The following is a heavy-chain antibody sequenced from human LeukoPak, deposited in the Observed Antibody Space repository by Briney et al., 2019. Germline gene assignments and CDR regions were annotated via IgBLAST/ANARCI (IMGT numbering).Heavy chain of an antibody. CDR1: GGSISSGDYY. D-gene: IGHD2-2*01. V-gene: IGHV4-30-4*01. CDR2: IYYSGST. CDR3: ARYCSSTSCQGATYFDY. J-gene: IGHJ4*02. Sequence: SETLSLTCTVSGGSISSGDYYWSWIRQPPGKGLEWIGYIYYSGSTYYNPSLKSRVTISVDTSKNQFSLKLSSVTAADTAVYYCARYCSSTSCQGATYFDYWGQGTLVTVSS.